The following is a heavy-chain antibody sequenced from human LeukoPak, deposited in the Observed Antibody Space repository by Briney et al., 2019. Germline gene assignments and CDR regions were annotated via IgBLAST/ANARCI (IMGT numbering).Heavy chain of an antibody. V-gene: IGHV4-39*01. J-gene: IGHJ4*02. D-gene: IGHD6-13*01. CDR3: ARPGYSSSWSYFDY. Sequence: SETLSLTCTVSGGSFTSSNYYWGWIRQPPGKGLEWIGSIHYGGSAFYNPSLKSRVTMSVDTSKNQFSLKLSSVTAADTATYYCARPGYSSSWSYFDYWGRGTLVTVSS. CDR1: GGSFTSSNYY. CDR2: IHYGGSA.